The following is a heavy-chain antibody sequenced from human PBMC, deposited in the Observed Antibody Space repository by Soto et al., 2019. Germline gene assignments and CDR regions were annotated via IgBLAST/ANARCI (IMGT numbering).Heavy chain of an antibody. Sequence: PGVSLRLSCAASGFPFISYGMHWVRQAPGKGLEWVAVISYDGSNKYYADSVKGRFTISRDNSKNTLYLQMNSLRSDDTAVYYCASRYYYDSSGPFDYWGQGTLVNVSS. J-gene: IGHJ4*02. D-gene: IGHD3-22*01. CDR1: GFPFISYG. CDR2: ISYDGSNK. V-gene: IGHV3-30*03. CDR3: ASRYYYDSSGPFDY.